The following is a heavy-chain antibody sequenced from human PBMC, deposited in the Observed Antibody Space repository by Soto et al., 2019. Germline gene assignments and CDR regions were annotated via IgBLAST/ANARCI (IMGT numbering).Heavy chain of an antibody. J-gene: IGHJ4*02. D-gene: IGHD3-22*01. V-gene: IGHV1-69*01. Sequence: QVQLVQSGAEVRKPGSSVRVSCKASGGSFNRHTISWVRQAPGQGLEWMGGIIPIFGTANHAQKFQGRVTIIADESTSTVYMELSSLRSDDTAIYYCAGGLGYDSTDYYYAYWGQVTLVIVSS. CDR1: GGSFNRHT. CDR3: AGGLGYDSTDYYYAY. CDR2: IIPIFGTA.